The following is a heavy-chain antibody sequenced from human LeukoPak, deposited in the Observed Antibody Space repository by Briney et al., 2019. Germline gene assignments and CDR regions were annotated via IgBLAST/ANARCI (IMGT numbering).Heavy chain of an antibody. CDR2: IYDSGST. CDR1: DGSISSYY. CDR3: ARLPPGYYDILTDRPIFDY. J-gene: IGHJ4*02. D-gene: IGHD3-9*01. V-gene: IGHV4-59*08. Sequence: SETLSLTCTVSDGSISSYYWSWIRQPPGKGLEWIGHIYDSGSTNYNPSLKSRVTISVDTSKNQFSLKLSSVTAADTAVYYCARLPPGYYDILTDRPIFDYWGQGTLVTVSS.